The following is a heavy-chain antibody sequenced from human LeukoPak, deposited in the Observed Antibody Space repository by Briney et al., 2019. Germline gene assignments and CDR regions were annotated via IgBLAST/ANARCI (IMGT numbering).Heavy chain of an antibody. V-gene: IGHV1-2*02. D-gene: IGHD3-10*01. CDR2: INPNSGGT. CDR3: ARGLWFGELSGS. Sequence: ASVKVSCKASGYTFTGYYMHWLRQAPGQGLEWMGLINPNSGGTNYAQKFQGRVTMTRNTSISTAYMELSSLRSADTAVYYCARGLWFGELSGSWGQGTLVTVSS. CDR1: GYTFTGYY. J-gene: IGHJ4*02.